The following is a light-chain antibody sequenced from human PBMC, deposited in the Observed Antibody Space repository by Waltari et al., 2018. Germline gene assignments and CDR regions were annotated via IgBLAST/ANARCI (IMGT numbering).Light chain of an antibody. J-gene: IGKJ2*01. Sequence: EIVLTQSPGTLSLSPGERATLSCRASQRVSISYFAWYQQKPGQAPRLLIYGASTRATGIPDRVSGSGSGTDFTLTISRLETEDFAVYYCQQYGTSLFTFGQGTKLEIK. V-gene: IGKV3-20*01. CDR2: GAS. CDR1: QRVSISY. CDR3: QQYGTSLFT.